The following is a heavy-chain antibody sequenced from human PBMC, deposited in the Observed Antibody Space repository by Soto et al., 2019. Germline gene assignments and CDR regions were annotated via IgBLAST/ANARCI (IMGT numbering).Heavy chain of an antibody. Sequence: ASVKVSCKASGYTFTSYGISWVRQAPGQGFEWMGWISAYNGNTNYAQKLQGRVTMTTDTYTSTAYMELRSLRSDDTAVYYCARDAVLMVYTLNAFDIWGQGTMVTVSS. V-gene: IGHV1-18*04. D-gene: IGHD2-8*01. CDR2: ISAYNGNT. CDR3: ARDAVLMVYTLNAFDI. CDR1: GYTFTSYG. J-gene: IGHJ3*02.